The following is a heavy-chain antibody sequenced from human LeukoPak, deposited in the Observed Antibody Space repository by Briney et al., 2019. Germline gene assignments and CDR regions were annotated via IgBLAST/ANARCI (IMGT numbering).Heavy chain of an antibody. D-gene: IGHD6-13*01. Sequence: PSETLSLTCTVSGGSISSSSYYWGWIRQPPGKGLEWIGSIYYSGSTYYNPSLKSRVTISVDTSKNQFSLKLSSVTAADTAVYYCARPDSSIAAAGTFDYWGQGTLVTVSS. CDR1: GGSISSSSYY. V-gene: IGHV4-39*01. CDR3: ARPDSSIAAAGTFDY. CDR2: IYYSGST. J-gene: IGHJ4*02.